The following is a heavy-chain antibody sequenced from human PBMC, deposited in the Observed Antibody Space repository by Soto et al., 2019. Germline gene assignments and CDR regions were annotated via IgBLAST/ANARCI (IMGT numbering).Heavy chain of an antibody. CDR2: INPNSGAT. CDR3: ARMAPKSGWFDP. Sequence: ASVKVSCKASGYTFTDYYLYWVRQAPGQGLEWIGWINPNSGATIYAQKFQGRVTMTEDTSTDTAYMELSSLRSEDTAVYYCARMAPKSGWFDPWGQGTLVTVSS. J-gene: IGHJ5*02. V-gene: IGHV1-2*02. CDR1: GYTFTDYY. D-gene: IGHD5-12*01.